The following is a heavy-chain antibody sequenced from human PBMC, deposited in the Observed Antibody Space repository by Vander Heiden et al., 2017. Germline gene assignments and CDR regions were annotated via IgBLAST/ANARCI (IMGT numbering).Heavy chain of an antibody. D-gene: IGHD3-10*01. CDR1: ASKFEDSA. J-gene: IGHJ5*02. Sequence: EVQLVESGGGWVQPGRSLRLYCAASASKFEDSAMNWVRQTPAKGLEWVSGISWDSSGMVYADSVKSRFTISRDNAKNSLYLQMNSLRPEDTAFYFCIKDPFHPYPSSGRSWFDHWGQGMLVTVSS. CDR3: IKDPFHPYPSSGRSWFDH. CDR2: ISWDSSGM. V-gene: IGHV3-9*01.